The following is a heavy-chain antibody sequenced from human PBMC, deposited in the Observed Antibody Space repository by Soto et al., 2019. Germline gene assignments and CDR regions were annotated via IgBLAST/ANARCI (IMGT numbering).Heavy chain of an antibody. J-gene: IGHJ4*02. CDR3: ATHYYDSSGPSYFDY. V-gene: IGHV1-3*01. CDR2: VNAGNGNT. Sequence: ASVKVSCKASGYTFTSYAMRWVRQAPGQRLEWMGWVNAGNGNTKYSQKFQGRVTITRDTSASTAYMELSSLRSEDTAVYYCATHYYDSSGPSYFDYWGQGTLVTVSS. D-gene: IGHD3-22*01. CDR1: GYTFTSYA.